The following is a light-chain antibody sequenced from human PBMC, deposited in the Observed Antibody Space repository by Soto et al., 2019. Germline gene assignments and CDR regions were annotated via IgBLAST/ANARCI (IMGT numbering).Light chain of an antibody. Sequence: EIVMTQSPATLSVSPGERATLSCRTSQSVSRNLAWYQQKPGQAPRLLIYYISTRATGIPARFSGSGSGTEFTLTISSLQPDDFATYYCQHYNSYSEAFGQGTKVDIK. J-gene: IGKJ1*01. CDR1: QSVSRN. CDR3: QHYNSYSEA. V-gene: IGKV3D-15*01. CDR2: YIS.